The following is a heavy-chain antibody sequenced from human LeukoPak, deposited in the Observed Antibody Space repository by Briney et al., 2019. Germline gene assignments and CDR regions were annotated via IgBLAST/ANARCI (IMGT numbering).Heavy chain of an antibody. Sequence: SETLSLTCAVSGGSISSYYWSWIRQPPGKGLEWIGYIYYSGSTNYNPSLKSRVTISIDTSKNQFSLKLSSVTAADTAVYYCARDRYYEPFGYWGQGTLVTVSS. CDR1: GGSISSYY. J-gene: IGHJ4*02. D-gene: IGHD3-22*01. CDR3: ARDRYYEPFGY. V-gene: IGHV4-59*12. CDR2: IYYSGST.